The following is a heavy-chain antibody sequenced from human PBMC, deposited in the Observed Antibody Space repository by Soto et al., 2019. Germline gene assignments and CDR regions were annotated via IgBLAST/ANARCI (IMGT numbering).Heavy chain of an antibody. J-gene: IGHJ1*01. CDR1: RGYIGSGVYH. Sequence: PSETQSLTSTVSRGYIGSGVYHWTWIRQLPGKGREYIGYFYNSRTTFCTPSLKSRVTISVDTSKNQFSLNLNSVTAADTAVYYCARGGYCSGGSCYSLVYFQRWGQGTLVTVSS. V-gene: IGHV4-31*03. CDR2: FYNSRTT. CDR3: ARGGYCSGGSCYSLVYFQR. D-gene: IGHD2-15*01.